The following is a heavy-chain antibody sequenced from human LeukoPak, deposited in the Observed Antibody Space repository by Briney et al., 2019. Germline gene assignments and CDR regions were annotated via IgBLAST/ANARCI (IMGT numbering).Heavy chain of an antibody. Sequence: ASVKVSCKASGYTFTSYDINWVRQATGQGLEWMGWMNPNSGNTGYAQKFQGRVTITRNTSISTASMELSSLRSEDTAVYYCARVNYDYVWGSYRPFDYWGQGTLVTVSS. CDR1: GYTFTSYD. CDR2: MNPNSGNT. CDR3: ARVNYDYVWGSYRPFDY. D-gene: IGHD3-16*02. V-gene: IGHV1-8*03. J-gene: IGHJ4*02.